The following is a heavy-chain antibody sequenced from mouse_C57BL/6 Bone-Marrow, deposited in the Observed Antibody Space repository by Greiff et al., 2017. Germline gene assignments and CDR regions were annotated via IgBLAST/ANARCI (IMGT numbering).Heavy chain of an antibody. Sequence: ESGPGLVKPSQSLSLTCSVTGYSITSGSYWNWIRQFPGNKLEWIGYISYDGSNNYNPSLKNRNSITRDTSKNQFFLKLNSVTTEDTATYYGATTVAWGYWYCDVWGTGTTVTVSS. V-gene: IGHV3-6*01. D-gene: IGHD1-1*01. J-gene: IGHJ1*03. CDR1: GYSITSGSY. CDR2: ISYDGSN. CDR3: ATTVAWGYWYCDV.